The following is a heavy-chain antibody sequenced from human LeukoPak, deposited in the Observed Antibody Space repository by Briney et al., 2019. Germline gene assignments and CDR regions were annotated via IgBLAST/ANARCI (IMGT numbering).Heavy chain of an antibody. CDR1: GGSISSSSYY. CDR3: ARDRGDIRSTAARSDWFDP. V-gene: IGHV4-39*07. D-gene: IGHD6-6*01. J-gene: IGHJ5*02. Sequence: SKALSLTCTVSGGSISSSSYYWGWIRQPPGKGLEWIGSIYYSGSTYYNPSLKSRVTISVDTSKNQFSLKLSSVTAADTAVYYCARDRGDIRSTAARSDWFDPWGQGTLVTVSS. CDR2: IYYSGST.